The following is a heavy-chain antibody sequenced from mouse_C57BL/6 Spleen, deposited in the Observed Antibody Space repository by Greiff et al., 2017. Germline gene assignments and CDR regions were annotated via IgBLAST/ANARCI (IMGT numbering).Heavy chain of an antibody. D-gene: IGHD2-4*01. Sequence: VQLQQSGPELVKPGASVKISCKASGYAFSSSWMNWVKQRPGKGLEWIGRIYPGDGDTNYNGKFKGKATLTADKSSSTAYMQRSSLTSEDSAVYFCARGDYDYDGWFAYWGQGTLVTVSA. V-gene: IGHV1-82*01. CDR2: IYPGDGDT. J-gene: IGHJ3*01. CDR3: ARGDYDYDGWFAY. CDR1: GYAFSSSW.